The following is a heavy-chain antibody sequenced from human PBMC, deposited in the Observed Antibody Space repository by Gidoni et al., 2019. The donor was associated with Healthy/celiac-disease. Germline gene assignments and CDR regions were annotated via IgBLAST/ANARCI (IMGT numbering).Heavy chain of an antibody. V-gene: IGHV4-34*01. D-gene: IGHD3-10*01. CDR3: ARRKLYYYGSGSRYPGPIDY. Sequence: QVQLQQWGAGLLKPSETLSLTCAVYGGSFRGSYWSWIRQPPGKGLEWIGEINHSGSTNYNPSLKSRVTISVDTSKNQFSLKLSSVTAADTAVYYCARRKLYYYGSGSRYPGPIDYWGQGTLVTVSS. J-gene: IGHJ4*02. CDR2: INHSGST. CDR1: GGSFRGSY.